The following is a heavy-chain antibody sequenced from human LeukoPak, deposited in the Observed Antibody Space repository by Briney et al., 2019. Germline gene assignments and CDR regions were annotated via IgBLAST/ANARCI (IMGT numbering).Heavy chain of an antibody. CDR3: VRDCSGGDCYHHFDY. V-gene: IGHV3-11*01. J-gene: IGHJ4*02. Sequence: GGSLRLSCVASGFTFSDYFMSWIRQAPGKGLEWLSFINSAGDNIYYADSVKGRFTISRDNAKNSLYLQMNSLRAEDTAVYYCVRDCSGGDCYHHFDYWGQGTLVTVSS. CDR2: INSAGDNI. CDR1: GFTFSDYF. D-gene: IGHD2-21*02.